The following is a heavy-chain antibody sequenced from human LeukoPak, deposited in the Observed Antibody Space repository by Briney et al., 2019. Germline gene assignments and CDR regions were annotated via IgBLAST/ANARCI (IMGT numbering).Heavy chain of an antibody. J-gene: IGHJ4*02. D-gene: IGHD2-8*01. CDR1: GGSISSSSYY. CDR3: ARDTNTKN. CDR2: IYYSGST. V-gene: IGHV4-39*07. Sequence: SETLSLTCTVSGGSISSSSYYWGWIRQPPGKGLEWIGSIYYSGSTYYNPSLKSRVTISVDTSKNQFSLKLSSVTAADTAVYYCARDTNTKNWGQGTLVTVSS.